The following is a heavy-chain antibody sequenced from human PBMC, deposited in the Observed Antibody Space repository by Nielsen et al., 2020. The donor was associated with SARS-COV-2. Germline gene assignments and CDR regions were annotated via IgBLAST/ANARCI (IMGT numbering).Heavy chain of an antibody. J-gene: IGHJ4*02. CDR2: ISPNSGGT. D-gene: IGHD5-24*01. CDR1: GGTLNSYA. CDR3: APTRIRDGYNYPFDY. Sequence: ASVKVSCKASGGTLNSYAINWVRQAPGQGLEWMGRISPNSGGTSYAQKFQGRVTMTRDTSITTAYMEVSRLQFDDTAVYYCAPTRIRDGYNYPFDYWGQGTLVTVSS. V-gene: IGHV1-2*06.